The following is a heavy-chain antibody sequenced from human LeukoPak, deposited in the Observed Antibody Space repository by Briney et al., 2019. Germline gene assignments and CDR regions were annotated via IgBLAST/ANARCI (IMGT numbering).Heavy chain of an antibody. D-gene: IGHD1-14*01. CDR3: ARGPAEEDAFDI. Sequence: ASVKVSCKASGYTFTGYYMHSVRQAPGQGLEWMGWINPNSGGTNYAQKFQGRVTMTRDTSISTAYMELSRLRSDDTAVYFCARGPAEEDAFDIWGQGTMVTVSS. V-gene: IGHV1-2*02. CDR2: INPNSGGT. CDR1: GYTFTGYY. J-gene: IGHJ3*02.